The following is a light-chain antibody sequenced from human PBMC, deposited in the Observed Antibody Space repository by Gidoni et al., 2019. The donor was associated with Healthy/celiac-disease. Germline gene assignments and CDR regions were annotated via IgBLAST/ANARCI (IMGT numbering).Light chain of an antibody. J-gene: IGKJ1*01. CDR3: QQDRGT. V-gene: IGKV3-20*01. Sequence: EIVLTQSPGTLSLSPGERATLTCRASQSVSSRYLAWYQQKPGQAPRLLISGASSRATGIPDRFSGSGSLTDFTLTISRLEPANFAVYYCQQDRGTFGQXTKVEIK. CDR2: GAS. CDR1: QSVSSRY.